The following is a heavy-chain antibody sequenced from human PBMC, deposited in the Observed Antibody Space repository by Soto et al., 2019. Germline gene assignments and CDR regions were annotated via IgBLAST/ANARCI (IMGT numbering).Heavy chain of an antibody. D-gene: IGHD2-15*01. J-gene: IGHJ3*02. Sequence: GGSLRLSCAASGFTFSSYAMSWVRQAPGKGLEWVSAISGSGGSTYYADSVKGRFTISRDNSKNTLYLQMNSLRAEDTAVYYCASPSRYCSGGSCYDAFDIWGQGTMVTVSS. CDR2: ISGSGGST. CDR3: ASPSRYCSGGSCYDAFDI. V-gene: IGHV3-23*01. CDR1: GFTFSSYA.